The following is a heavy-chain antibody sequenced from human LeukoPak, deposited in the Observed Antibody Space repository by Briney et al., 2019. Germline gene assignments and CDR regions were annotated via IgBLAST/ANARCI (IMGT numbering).Heavy chain of an antibody. D-gene: IGHD2-15*01. Sequence: NASETLSLTCTVPGGSVSTYYWNWIRQPPGKGLEWIGYIYYSGSTNYNPSLKSRLTISVDTSNNQFSLKLSSVTAADTAVYYCASTSGYCSGGNCNSAFDYWGQGTLVTVSS. CDR3: ASTSGYCSGGNCNSAFDY. J-gene: IGHJ4*02. CDR1: GGSVSTYY. CDR2: IYYSGST. V-gene: IGHV4-59*02.